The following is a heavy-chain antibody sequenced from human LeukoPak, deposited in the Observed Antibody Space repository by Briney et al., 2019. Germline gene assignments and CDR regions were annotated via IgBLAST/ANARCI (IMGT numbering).Heavy chain of an antibody. CDR2: ISSDGSST. Sequence: GGSLRLSCAASGLTFSSYWMHWVRQAPGKGLVWVSRISSDGSSTSYADFVKGRFTISRDNAKNTLYLQMNSLRVEDTAVYYCVRDGGSSEFYFDYWGQGTLVTVSS. CDR3: VRDGGSSEFYFDY. D-gene: IGHD1-26*01. J-gene: IGHJ4*02. CDR1: GLTFSSYW. V-gene: IGHV3-74*01.